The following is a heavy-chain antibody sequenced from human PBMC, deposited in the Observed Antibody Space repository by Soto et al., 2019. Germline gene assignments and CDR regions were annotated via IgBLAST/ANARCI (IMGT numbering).Heavy chain of an antibody. D-gene: IGHD3-10*01. J-gene: IGHJ4*02. CDR3: ASWFGELLNYFDY. Sequence: LRLSCAASGFTFSSYWMHWVRQAPGKGLVWVSSINSDGSSTFYADSVKGRFTISRDNSKNTLYLQMNSLRAEDTAVYYCASWFGELLNYFDYWGQGTLVTVS. CDR2: INSDGSST. CDR1: GFTFSSYW. V-gene: IGHV3-74*01.